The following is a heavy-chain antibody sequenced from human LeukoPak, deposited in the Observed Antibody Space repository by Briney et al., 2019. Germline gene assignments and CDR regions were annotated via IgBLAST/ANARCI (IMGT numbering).Heavy chain of an antibody. CDR3: ARDPYGDHNY. CDR2: ISGGGSTI. CDR1: GFTFSDYY. V-gene: IGHV3-11*01. D-gene: IGHD4-17*01. Sequence: GGSLRLSCAASGFTFSDYYMSWIRQAPGKGLEWVSYISGGGSTIYYADSVKGRFTISRDNGKNSLFLQMNSLRAEDTAVYYCARDPYGDHNYWGQGTLVTVSS. J-gene: IGHJ4*02.